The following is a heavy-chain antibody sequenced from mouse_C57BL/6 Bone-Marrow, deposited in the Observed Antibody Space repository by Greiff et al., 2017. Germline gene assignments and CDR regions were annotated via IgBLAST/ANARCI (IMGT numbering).Heavy chain of an antibody. D-gene: IGHD1-1*01. J-gene: IGHJ1*03. V-gene: IGHV1-63*01. CDR3: ARAYGWYFDV. Sequence: VKLQESGAELVRPGTSVKMSCKASGYTFTNYWIGWAKQRPGHGLEWIGDIYPGGGYTNYNEKFKGKATLTADKSSSTAYMQFSSLTSEDSAIYYCARAYGWYFDVWGTGTTVTVSS. CDR2: IYPGGGYT. CDR1: GYTFTNYW.